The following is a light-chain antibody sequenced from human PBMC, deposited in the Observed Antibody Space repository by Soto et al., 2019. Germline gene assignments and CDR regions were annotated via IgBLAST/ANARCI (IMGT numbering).Light chain of an antibody. Sequence: DVQMTQSPSAMSASVGDRVTITCRASQGISNFLAWFQQKPGKVPKRLLYAASSLQSGAPSRFIGSGSGTEFTLAISSLQPEDFATYYCLQHDNYPWTFGQGTKVEIK. V-gene: IGKV1-17*03. J-gene: IGKJ1*01. CDR1: QGISNF. CDR2: AAS. CDR3: LQHDNYPWT.